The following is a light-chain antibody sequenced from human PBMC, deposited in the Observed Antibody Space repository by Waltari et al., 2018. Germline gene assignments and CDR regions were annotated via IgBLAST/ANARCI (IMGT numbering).Light chain of an antibody. V-gene: IGLV1-51*01. Sequence: QSVLTQPPSVSAAPGQKVTISCSGSTSNIGNYYVSWYHQVPGEAPKLLIFDNNNRPSGIPDRVSASKSGTSATLGITGLQTGDEADYYCATWDNSLRNVVFGGGTKLTVL. CDR3: ATWDNSLRNVV. J-gene: IGLJ2*01. CDR2: DNN. CDR1: TSNIGNYY.